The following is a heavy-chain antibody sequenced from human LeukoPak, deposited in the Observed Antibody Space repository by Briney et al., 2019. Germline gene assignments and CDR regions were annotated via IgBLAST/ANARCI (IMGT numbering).Heavy chain of an antibody. CDR2: IYYSGST. Sequence: SETLSLTCTVSGGSISSGGYYWSWIRQHPGKGLEWIGYIYYSGSTYYNPSLKSRVAISVDTSKNQFSLKLSSVTAADTAVYYCASQSSFTYYFDSWGQGTLVTVSS. J-gene: IGHJ4*02. V-gene: IGHV4-31*03. CDR1: GGSISSGGYY. CDR3: ASQSSFTYYFDS.